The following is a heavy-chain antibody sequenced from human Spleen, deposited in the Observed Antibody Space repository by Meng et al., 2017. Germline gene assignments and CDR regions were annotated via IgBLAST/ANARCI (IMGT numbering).Heavy chain of an antibody. V-gene: IGHV7-4-1*02. CDR3: ARDRGDSGSYD. Sequence: VQRGNSVSDLKMPGASMKVSCKAFGYTFTSYAMNWVRQAPGQGLEWMGWINTNTGNPTYAQGFTGRFVFSLDTSVSTAYLQISSLKAEDTAVYYCARDRGDSGSYDWGQGTLVTVSS. CDR1: GYTFTSYA. J-gene: IGHJ4*02. CDR2: INTNTGNP. D-gene: IGHD1-26*01.